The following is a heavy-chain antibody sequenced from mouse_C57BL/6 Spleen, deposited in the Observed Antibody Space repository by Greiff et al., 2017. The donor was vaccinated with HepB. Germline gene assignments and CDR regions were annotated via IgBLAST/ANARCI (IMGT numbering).Heavy chain of an antibody. CDR1: GFTFSSYG. Sequence: EVQVVESGGDLVKPGGSLKLSCAASGFTFSSYGMSWVRQTPDKRLEWVATISSGGSYTYYPDSVKGRFTISRDNAKNTLYLQMSSLKSEDTAMYYCARHQAYYGSSYGYFDVWGTGTTVTVSS. V-gene: IGHV5-6*01. D-gene: IGHD1-1*01. CDR3: ARHQAYYGSSYGYFDV. J-gene: IGHJ1*03. CDR2: ISSGGSYT.